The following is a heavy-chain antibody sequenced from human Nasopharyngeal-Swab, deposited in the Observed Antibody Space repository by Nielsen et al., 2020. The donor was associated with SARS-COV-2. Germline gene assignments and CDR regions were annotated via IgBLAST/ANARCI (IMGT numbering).Heavy chain of an antibody. CDR1: GFTFSAHA. CDR2: VSGDAAHTT. CDR3: ARDGRIGYGVYLDY. D-gene: IGHD5-12*01. J-gene: IGHJ4*02. Sequence: GESLKISCAASGFTFSAHAMIWVRQAAGKGLEWVSAVSGDAAHTTYYADSVKGRFTISRDNSKNTLYLQMNGLRAEDAAIYYCARDGRIGYGVYLDYWGQGTPVTVSS. V-gene: IGHV3-23*01.